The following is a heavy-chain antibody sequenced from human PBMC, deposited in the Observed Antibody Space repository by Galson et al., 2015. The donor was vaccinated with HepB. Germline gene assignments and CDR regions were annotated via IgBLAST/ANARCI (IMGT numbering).Heavy chain of an antibody. CDR2: LDQHGNEK. CDR1: GFTFTDHW. V-gene: IGHV3-7*03. J-gene: IGHJ3*01. Sequence: LRLSCAASGFTFTDHWMSWVRQTPRRGLEWVTNLDQHGNEKYYADSVKGRFSISRDNAKNSLYLQMNSLIDEDTAVYYCVRDALGGYDFWGQGTTVIVSS. D-gene: IGHD3-22*01. CDR3: VRDALGGYDF.